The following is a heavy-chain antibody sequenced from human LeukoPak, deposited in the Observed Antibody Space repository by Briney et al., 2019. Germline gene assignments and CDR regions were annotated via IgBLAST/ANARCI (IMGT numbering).Heavy chain of an antibody. D-gene: IGHD3-16*01. V-gene: IGHV3-30*02. CDR3: VKDSSWMGEYYFDY. CDR2: IRYDESNE. J-gene: IGHJ4*02. CDR1: GFTFSSYG. Sequence: GGSLRLSCAASGFTFSSYGMHWVRQAPGKGLEWVAFIRYDESNEYYADSVKGRFTISRDNSKNTLYLQMNSLRADDTAVYYCVKDSSWMGEYYFDYWGQGTLVSVSS.